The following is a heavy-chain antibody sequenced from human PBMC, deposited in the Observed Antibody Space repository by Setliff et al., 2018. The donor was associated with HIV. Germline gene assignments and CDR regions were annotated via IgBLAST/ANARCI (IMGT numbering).Heavy chain of an antibody. V-gene: IGHV1-69*13. CDR2: INPMFGTA. CDR3: VRDGASGYLSN. CDR1: GGTFRSFG. D-gene: IGHD5-12*01. J-gene: IGHJ4*02. Sequence: SVKVSCKASGGTFRSFGISWVRQAPGKGLEWVGGINPMFGTANYAQKYLGRVTIRADESTITAHLELSSLTYEDTAVFYCVRDGASGYLSNWGQGTPVTVAS.